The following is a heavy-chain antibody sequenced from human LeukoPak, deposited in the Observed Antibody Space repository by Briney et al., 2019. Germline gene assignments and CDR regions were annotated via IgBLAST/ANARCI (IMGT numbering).Heavy chain of an antibody. CDR2: IIPIFGTA. Sequence: SVKVSCKASGGTFSSYAISWVRQAPGQGLEWMGGIIPIFGTANYAQKFQGRVTITADESTSTAYMELSSLRSEDTAVYYCAKDEWYSSGWLYWGQGTLVTVSS. D-gene: IGHD6-19*01. CDR3: AKDEWYSSGWLY. J-gene: IGHJ4*02. V-gene: IGHV1-69*13. CDR1: GGTFSSYA.